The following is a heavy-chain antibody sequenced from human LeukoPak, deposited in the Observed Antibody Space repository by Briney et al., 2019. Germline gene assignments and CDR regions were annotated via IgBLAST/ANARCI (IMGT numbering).Heavy chain of an antibody. CDR2: INPSGGST. CDR3: ARTYCGGDCRGYYYHYYMDV. Sequence: ASVKVSCKASGYTFTSYYMHWVRQAPGQGLEWMGIINPSGGSTSYAQKFQERVTITRDMSTSTVYMVLSSLRSEDTAVYYCARTYCGGDCRGYYYHYYMDVWGKGTTVTISS. CDR1: GYTFTSYY. V-gene: IGHV1-46*01. J-gene: IGHJ6*03. D-gene: IGHD2-21*02.